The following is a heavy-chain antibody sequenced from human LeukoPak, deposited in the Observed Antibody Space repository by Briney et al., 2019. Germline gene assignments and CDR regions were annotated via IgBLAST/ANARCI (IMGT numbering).Heavy chain of an antibody. CDR2: ISSSGSTI. D-gene: IGHD3-10*02. Sequence: GGSLRLSCAASGFTFSSYEMNWVRQAPGKGLEWVSYISSSGSTIYYADPVKGRFTTSRDNAKNSLYLQMNSLRAEDTAVYYCAELGITMIGGVWGKGTPVTISS. CDR1: GFTFSSYE. J-gene: IGHJ6*04. V-gene: IGHV3-48*03. CDR3: AELGITMIGGV.